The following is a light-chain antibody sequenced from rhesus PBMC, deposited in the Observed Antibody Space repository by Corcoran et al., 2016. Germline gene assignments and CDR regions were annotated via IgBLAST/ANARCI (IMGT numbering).Light chain of an antibody. CDR3: QQHNSYPRT. CDR2: AAS. J-gene: IGKJ1*01. CDR1: QGLSSW. Sequence: DIQMTQSPSYLSASVGDRVTITCQASQGLSSWLAWFQQKPGKTPKLLIYAASSLQSGVPSRLSGSGDGTDFTLTISSLQPEDFATYYCQQHNSYPRTVGQGTKVEIK. V-gene: IGKV1-33*02.